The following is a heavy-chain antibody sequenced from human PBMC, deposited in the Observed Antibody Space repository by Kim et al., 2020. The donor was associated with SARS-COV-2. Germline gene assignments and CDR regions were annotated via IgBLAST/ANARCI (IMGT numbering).Heavy chain of an antibody. Sequence: DSVKGRFPISRDNAKNSLFLQMNSLRAEDTAVYYCARDRIATSGKDAFDIWGQGTMVTVSS. D-gene: IGHD6-13*01. J-gene: IGHJ3*02. V-gene: IGHV3-48*03. CDR3: ARDRIATSGKDAFDI.